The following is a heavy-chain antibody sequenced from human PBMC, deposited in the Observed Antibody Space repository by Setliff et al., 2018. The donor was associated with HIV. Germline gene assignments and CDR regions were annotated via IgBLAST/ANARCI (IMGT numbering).Heavy chain of an antibody. J-gene: IGHJ6*03. Sequence: GASVKVSCKAYGYTFIDYGFCWVRQAPGQGLEWMGWINPYNGKRNYAQSLQGRVTMTTDTSTNSAYMELRNLKSDDTAVYYCTRVPGTGDYSFYMDVWGKGTTVTVSS. CDR3: TRVPGTGDYSFYMDV. V-gene: IGHV1-18*01. CDR2: INPYNGKR. D-gene: IGHD3-10*01. CDR1: GYTFIDYG.